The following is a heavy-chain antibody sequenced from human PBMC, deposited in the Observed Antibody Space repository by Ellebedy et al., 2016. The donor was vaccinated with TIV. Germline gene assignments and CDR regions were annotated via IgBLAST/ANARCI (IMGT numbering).Heavy chain of an antibody. CDR3: AGSIVGATTRQIDAFDI. V-gene: IGHV5-51*01. Sequence: GESLKISXKGSGYSFTSYWIGWVRQMPGKGLEWMGIIYPGDSDTRYSPSFQGQVTISADKSISTAYLQWSSLKASDTAMYYCAGSIVGATTRQIDAFDIWGQGTMVTVSS. D-gene: IGHD1-26*01. CDR2: IYPGDSDT. CDR1: GYSFTSYW. J-gene: IGHJ3*02.